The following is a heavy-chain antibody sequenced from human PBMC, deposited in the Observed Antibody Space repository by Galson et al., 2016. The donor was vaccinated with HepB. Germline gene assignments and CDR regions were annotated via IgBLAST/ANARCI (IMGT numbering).Heavy chain of an antibody. CDR3: ARVRQLAQYYYYGLDV. CDR2: ISHSGNN. D-gene: IGHD6-6*01. V-gene: IGHV4-34*01. CDR1: GGSFSNYY. J-gene: IGHJ6*02. Sequence: SETLSLTCAVYGGSFSNYYWTWIRQPPGKGLEWIGEISHSGNNNYNPSLKSRVAISVDTYKKQFYLKLMSVNAADTAIYYCARVRQLAQYYYYGLDVWGQGTTVTVSS.